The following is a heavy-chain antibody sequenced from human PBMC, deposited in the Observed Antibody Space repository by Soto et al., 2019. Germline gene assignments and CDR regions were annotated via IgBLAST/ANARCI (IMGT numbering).Heavy chain of an antibody. J-gene: IGHJ4*02. Sequence: PSETLSLTCSVSGGSISSSSYYWGWIRQPPGKGLEWIGSIYYSGSTYYNPSLKSRVTISVDTSKNQFSLKLRSVTAADTAVYSCARQYCTSTTCYAYFDYWGQGTMVTVSS. CDR2: IYYSGST. CDR1: GGSISSSSYY. CDR3: ARQYCTSTTCYAYFDY. V-gene: IGHV4-39*01. D-gene: IGHD2-2*01.